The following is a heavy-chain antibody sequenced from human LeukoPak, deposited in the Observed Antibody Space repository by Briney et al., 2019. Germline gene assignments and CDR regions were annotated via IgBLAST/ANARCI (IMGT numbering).Heavy chain of an antibody. D-gene: IGHD3-22*01. CDR3: AKKGYYDGSGYYMYYFDH. V-gene: IGHV3-23*01. Sequence: GGSLRLSCAASGFTFSDYSMNWVRQAPGKGLEWVSAISGSGGTAYYADSVKGRFTISRDNSKNTLYLQMNSLRAEDTAVYYCAKKGYYDGSGYYMYYFDHWGQGTLVTVSS. CDR1: GFTFSDYS. CDR2: ISGSGGTA. J-gene: IGHJ4*02.